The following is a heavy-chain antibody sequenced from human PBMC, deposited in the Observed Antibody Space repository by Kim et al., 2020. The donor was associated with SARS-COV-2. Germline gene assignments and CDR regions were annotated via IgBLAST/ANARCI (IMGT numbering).Heavy chain of an antibody. Sequence: SGPTLVNPTQSLTLTCSFSGFSLTTSGVGVGWIRQPPGKALEWLTLIYWNDNKQYSPSLKSRLTVTKDTSKNQVVLTMTNMDPVDTATYYCAHTEDYYTADGYYSYYFHYWGQGTLVTVSS. D-gene: IGHD3-22*01. CDR2: IYWNDNK. V-gene: IGHV2-5*01. CDR1: GFSLTTSGVG. CDR3: AHTEDYYTADGYYSYYFHY. J-gene: IGHJ4*02.